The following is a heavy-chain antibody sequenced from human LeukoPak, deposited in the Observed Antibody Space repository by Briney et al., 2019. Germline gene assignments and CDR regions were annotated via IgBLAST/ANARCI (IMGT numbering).Heavy chain of an antibody. CDR2: IYYSGST. Sequence: GSLRLSCAASGFTFSSYAMSWVRQPPGKGLEWIGSIYYSGSTYYNPSLKSRVTISVDTSKNQFSLKLSSVTAADTAVYYCARHYDSSGYWYYFDYWGQGTLVTVSS. V-gene: IGHV4-39*01. CDR3: ARHYDSSGYWYYFDY. D-gene: IGHD3-22*01. CDR1: GFTFSSYA. J-gene: IGHJ4*02.